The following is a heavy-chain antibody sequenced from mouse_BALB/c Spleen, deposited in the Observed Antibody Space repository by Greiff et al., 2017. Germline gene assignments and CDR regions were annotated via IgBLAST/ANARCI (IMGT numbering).Heavy chain of an antibody. J-gene: IGHJ2*01. D-gene: IGHD2-14*01. Sequence: QVQLQQPGAELVKPGASVKLSCKASGYTFTSYWMHWVKQRPGQGLEWIGEINPSNGRTNYNEKFKSKATLTVDKSSSTAYMQLSSLTSEDSAVYYCARRRYDGFDYWGQGTTLTVSS. V-gene: IGHV1S81*02. CDR3: ARRRYDGFDY. CDR2: INPSNGRT. CDR1: GYTFTSYW.